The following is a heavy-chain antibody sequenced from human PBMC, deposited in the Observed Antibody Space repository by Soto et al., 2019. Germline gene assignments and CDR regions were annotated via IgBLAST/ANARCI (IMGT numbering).Heavy chain of an antibody. CDR2: IYYSGST. Sequence: SETLSLTCTVSGGSISSYYWSWIRQPPGKGLEWIGYIYYSGSTNYNPSLKSRVTISVDTSKNQFSLKLSSVTAADTAVYYCATGGSGSYYLFFDYWGQGTLVTVSS. CDR3: ATGGSGSYYLFFDY. D-gene: IGHD3-10*01. V-gene: IGHV4-59*01. J-gene: IGHJ4*02. CDR1: GGSISSYY.